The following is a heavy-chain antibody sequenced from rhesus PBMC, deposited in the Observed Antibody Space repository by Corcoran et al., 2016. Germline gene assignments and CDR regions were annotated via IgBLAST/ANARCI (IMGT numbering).Heavy chain of an antibody. J-gene: IGHJ4*01. CDR1: GGSISGYYY. V-gene: IGHV4S12*01. CDR2: IYSNSEST. CDR3: ARDSNYRYFDY. D-gene: IGHD4-23*01. Sequence: QVQLQESGPGVVKPSETLPLTCPVSGGSISGYYYWSWVRQPPGKGLEWIGSIYSNSESTNYNHSLKSRVTISKDTSKNQFSLKLSSVTATDTAVYYCARDSNYRYFDYWGQGVLVTVSS.